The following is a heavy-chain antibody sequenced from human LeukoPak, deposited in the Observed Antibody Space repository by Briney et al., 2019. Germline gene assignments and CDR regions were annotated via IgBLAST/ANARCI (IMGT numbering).Heavy chain of an antibody. D-gene: IGHD1-26*01. CDR2: IKQDGSEK. V-gene: IGHV3-7*05. CDR1: GFAFNMYS. J-gene: IGHJ3*02. CDR3: VRGRGAI. Sequence: GGTLRLSCVASGFAFNMYSMSWVRQAPGEGLEWVANIKQDGSEKYFLDSVKGRLPISRDNARKSLNLQMNSLRAEDTALYYCVRGRGAIWGQGTMVTVSS.